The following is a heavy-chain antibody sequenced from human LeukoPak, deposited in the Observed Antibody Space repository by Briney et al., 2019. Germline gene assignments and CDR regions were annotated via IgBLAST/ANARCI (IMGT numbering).Heavy chain of an antibody. J-gene: IGHJ4*02. Sequence: SETLSLTCTVSGDPISSNSNYKWSWIRQPPGKGLEWIGSVSYSGRTYYNPSLKGRVTISVDTSKHQFSLKLSSVTAADTAVYYCARHSSASYYHGSGSYYNVNWGQGTLVTVSS. D-gene: IGHD3-10*01. V-gene: IGHV4-39*01. CDR3: ARHSSASYYHGSGSYYNVN. CDR2: VSYSGRT. CDR1: GDPISSNSNYK.